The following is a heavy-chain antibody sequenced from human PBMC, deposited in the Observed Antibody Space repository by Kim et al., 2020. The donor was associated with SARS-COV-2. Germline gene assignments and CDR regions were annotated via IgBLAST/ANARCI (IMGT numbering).Heavy chain of an antibody. CDR2: VKNHGRSL. D-gene: IGHD3-9*01. CDR1: GLSFSDYW. J-gene: IGHJ4*02. V-gene: IGHV3-74*01. CDR3: AGSDADNSMFDF. Sequence: GGSLRLSCAASGLSFSDYWMHWVRQVPGKGLEWIALVKNHGRSLAYADSVKGRFSISRDNAKNILYLQMNSLRADDSAIYYCAGSDADNSMFDFWGQGTLVTVSS.